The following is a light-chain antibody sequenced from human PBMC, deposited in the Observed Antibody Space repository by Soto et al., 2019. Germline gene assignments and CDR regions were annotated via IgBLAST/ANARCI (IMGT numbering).Light chain of an antibody. Sequence: EIVLTQSPGTLSLSPGERATLSCRASQSVSSSYLAWYQQKPGQAPRLLISGASSRATGIPDRFSGSGSGTDFTLTVSRLEPEDFALYYCQQYGNSPVTVGQGERLEIK. V-gene: IGKV3-20*01. CDR2: GAS. J-gene: IGKJ5*01. CDR3: QQYGNSPVT. CDR1: QSVSSSY.